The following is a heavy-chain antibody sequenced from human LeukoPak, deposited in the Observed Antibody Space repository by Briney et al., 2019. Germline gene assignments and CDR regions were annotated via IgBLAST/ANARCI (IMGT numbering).Heavy chain of an antibody. Sequence: PGGSLRLSCAVSGFTFSSYAMRWVRQAPGKGLGWVSPISGGGGSTTYADSVKGRFTVSRDNAKNTLYLQMNSLRAEDTAVYYCARQSLLGFGEPLDSWGQGTLVTVSS. CDR2: ISGGGGST. V-gene: IGHV3-74*01. CDR3: ARQSLLGFGEPLDS. J-gene: IGHJ4*02. CDR1: GFTFSSYA. D-gene: IGHD3-10*01.